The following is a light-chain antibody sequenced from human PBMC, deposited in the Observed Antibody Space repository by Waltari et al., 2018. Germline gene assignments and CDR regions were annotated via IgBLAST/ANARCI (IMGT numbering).Light chain of an antibody. CDR1: QSVDSW. V-gene: IGKV1-5*03. CDR2: KAS. Sequence: DIQMTQSPSTLSASVGDRVTITCRASQSVDSWLAWSQQKPGKAPKLLIYKASILGSGVPSRFSGSGSGTEFTLTISSLQPDDFATYYCQQYNLYSETFGQGTKVEVK. J-gene: IGKJ1*01. CDR3: QQYNLYSET.